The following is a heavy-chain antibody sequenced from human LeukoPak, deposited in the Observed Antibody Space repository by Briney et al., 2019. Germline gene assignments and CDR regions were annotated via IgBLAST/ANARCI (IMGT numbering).Heavy chain of an antibody. J-gene: IGHJ4*02. Sequence: GESLRLSCAASGFTFSSYAMSWVRQAPGKGLEWASAISGSGGSTDYADSVKGRFTISRDNSKNTLYVQMNSLRAEDTAVYYCAKNADSGGYYYVNYWGQGTLVTVSS. CDR1: GFTFSSYA. D-gene: IGHD3-22*01. CDR3: AKNADSGGYYYVNY. V-gene: IGHV3-23*01. CDR2: ISGSGGST.